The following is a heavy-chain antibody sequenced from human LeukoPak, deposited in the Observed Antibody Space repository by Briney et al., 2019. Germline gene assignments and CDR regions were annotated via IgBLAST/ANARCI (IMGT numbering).Heavy chain of an antibody. V-gene: IGHV1-69*05. CDR2: IIPIFGTA. D-gene: IGHD3-10*01. CDR3: AAREGGFGELLPIDY. CDR1: GGTFSSYA. J-gene: IGHJ4*02. Sequence: ASVKVSCKASGGTFSSYAISWVRQAPGQGLEWMGGIIPIFGTANYAQKFQGRVTITMDESTSTAYMELSSLRSEDTAVYYCAAREGGFGELLPIDYWGQGTLVTVSS.